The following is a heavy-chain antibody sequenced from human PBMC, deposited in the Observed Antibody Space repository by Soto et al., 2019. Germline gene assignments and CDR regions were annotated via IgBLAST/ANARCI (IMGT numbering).Heavy chain of an antibody. J-gene: IGHJ6*02. CDR1: GGIFTNNA. D-gene: IGHD5-18*01. CDR3: ATGGHNDGYNFYHGMDV. CDR2: VLPVFDPA. Sequence: QVQGVQAGAEVKKPGSSVNVSCKVAGGIFTNNAISWVRQAPGQGLEWLGRVLPVFDPAYYAQIFRGRLRISADGAPTTAYMGLSGLTSADTAVYFCATGGHNDGYNFYHGMDVWGQGTTVTVS. V-gene: IGHV1-69*01.